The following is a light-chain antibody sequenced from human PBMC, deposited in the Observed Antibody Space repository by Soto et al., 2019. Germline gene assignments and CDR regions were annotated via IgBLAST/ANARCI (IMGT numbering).Light chain of an antibody. J-gene: IGKJ1*01. CDR1: QSVSNW. CDR3: QQYDSYSWT. V-gene: IGKV1-5*01. Sequence: DIQMTQSPSTLSASVGERVTITCRASQSVSNWLAWYQQKPGKAPKLLIYDVSSLESGVPSRFSGSGSRTEIILTISSLQPDDFATYYCQQYDSYSWTFDQGTKVDIK. CDR2: DVS.